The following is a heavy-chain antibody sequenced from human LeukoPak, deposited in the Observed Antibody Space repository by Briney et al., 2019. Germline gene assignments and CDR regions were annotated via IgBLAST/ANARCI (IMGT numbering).Heavy chain of an antibody. CDR2: ISTYNGNT. J-gene: IGHJ4*02. Sequence: ASVKVSCKGSGYTFSSYGISWVRQAPGQGLEWMGWISTYNGNTNYAQKLQGRVTMTTDTSTSTAYMELRSLRSDDTAVYYCARVDEDGFDYWGQGTLVIVSS. V-gene: IGHV1-18*01. CDR1: GYTFSSYG. CDR3: ARVDEDGFDY.